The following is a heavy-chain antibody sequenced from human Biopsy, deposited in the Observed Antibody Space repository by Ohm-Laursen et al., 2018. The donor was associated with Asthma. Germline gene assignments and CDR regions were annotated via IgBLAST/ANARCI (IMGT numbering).Heavy chain of an antibody. D-gene: IGHD3-10*01. CDR3: ARDVVWFREVGGMDV. CDR2: ISYDGSTK. J-gene: IGHJ6*02. CDR1: GFTLTTYA. V-gene: IGHV3-30*03. Sequence: SLRLSCTAPGFTLTTYAIHWVRQAPGKGLEWVAVISYDGSTKYSADSVKGRFIVSRDISKNILSLQMNSLRPEDTAVYYCARDVVWFREVGGMDVWGQGTTVSVSS.